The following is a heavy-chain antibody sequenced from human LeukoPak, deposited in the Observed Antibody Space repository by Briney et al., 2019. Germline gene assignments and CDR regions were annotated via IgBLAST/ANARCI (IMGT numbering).Heavy chain of an antibody. Sequence: PSETLSLTCAVSGGSISSSNWWSWVRQPPGKGLEWIGEIYHSGSTNYNPSLKSRVTISVDKSKNQFSLKLSSVTAADTAVYYCARQGYDYVWGSYRPYYFDYWGQGTLVTVSS. J-gene: IGHJ4*02. V-gene: IGHV4-4*02. D-gene: IGHD3-16*02. CDR2: IYHSGST. CDR1: GGSISSSNW. CDR3: ARQGYDYVWGSYRPYYFDY.